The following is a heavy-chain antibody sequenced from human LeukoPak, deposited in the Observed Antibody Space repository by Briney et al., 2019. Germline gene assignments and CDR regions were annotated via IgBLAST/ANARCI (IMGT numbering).Heavy chain of an antibody. CDR3: ARVYSYDSSAYPPLLYFDY. Sequence: ASVKVSCKASGYTFTRYYIHWVRQAPGQGFEWMGWINPNSGDTNYAQKFQGSVTLTSDTSISTAYLELTRLRSDDTAVCSCARVYSYDSSAYPPLLYFDYWGQGTLVTVSS. V-gene: IGHV1-2*02. D-gene: IGHD3-22*01. CDR1: GYTFTRYY. CDR2: INPNSGDT. J-gene: IGHJ4*02.